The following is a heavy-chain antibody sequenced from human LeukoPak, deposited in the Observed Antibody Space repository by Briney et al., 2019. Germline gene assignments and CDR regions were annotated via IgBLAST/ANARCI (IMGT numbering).Heavy chain of an antibody. J-gene: IGHJ5*02. V-gene: IGHV3-48*01. CDR1: GFTFSSYS. CDR2: ISSSSSTI. CDR3: ARDRMVGVPPNWFDP. D-gene: IGHD2-2*01. Sequence: TGGSLRLSCAASGFTFSSYSMNWVRQAPGKGLEWVSYISSSSSTIYYADSVKGRFTISRDNAKNSLYLQMNSLRAEDTAVYYCARDRMVGVPPNWFDPWGQGTLVTVSS.